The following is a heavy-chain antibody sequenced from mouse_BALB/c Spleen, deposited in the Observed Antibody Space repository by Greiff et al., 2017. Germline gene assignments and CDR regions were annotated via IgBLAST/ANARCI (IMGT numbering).Heavy chain of an antibody. J-gene: IGHJ1*01. CDR3: ARGPNGNCWYFDV. Sequence: EVMLVESGPSLVKPSHTLSLTCSVTGDSITSGYWNWIRKFPGNKLEYMGYISYSGSTYYNPSLKSRISITRDTSKNQYYLQLNSVTTEDTATYYCARGPNGNCWYFDVWGAGTTVTVSA. V-gene: IGHV3-8*02. D-gene: IGHD2-1*01. CDR1: GDSITSGY. CDR2: ISYSGST.